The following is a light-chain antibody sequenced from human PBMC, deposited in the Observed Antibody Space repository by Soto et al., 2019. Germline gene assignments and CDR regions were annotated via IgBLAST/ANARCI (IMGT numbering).Light chain of an antibody. Sequence: DIQMTQSPSSLSAFVGDRVTITCRASQCISNSLAWFQQKPGKVPKLLIYAASTLQSGVPSRFSGSGSGTDFTLTISSLQPEDVATYYCQKYNSAPLTFGGGTKVDIK. V-gene: IGKV1-27*01. CDR3: QKYNSAPLT. CDR2: AAS. CDR1: QCISNS. J-gene: IGKJ4*01.